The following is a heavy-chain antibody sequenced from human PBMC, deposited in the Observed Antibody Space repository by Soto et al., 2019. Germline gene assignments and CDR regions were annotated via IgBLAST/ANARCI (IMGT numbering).Heavy chain of an antibody. J-gene: IGHJ4*02. CDR2: ISWNSGSI. CDR1: GFTFDDYA. V-gene: IGHV3-9*01. CDR3: EQGGRADARSNFDY. D-gene: IGHD3-3*01. Sequence: GGSLRLSCAASGFTFDDYAMHWVRQAPGKGLEWVSGISWNSGSIGYADSVKGRFTISRDNAKNSLYLQMNSLRAEDTALYYCEQGGRADARSNFDYWGQGTLVTVSS.